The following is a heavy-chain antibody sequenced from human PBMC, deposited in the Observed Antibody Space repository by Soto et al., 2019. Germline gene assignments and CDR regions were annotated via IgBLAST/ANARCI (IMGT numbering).Heavy chain of an antibody. Sequence: QVQLQESGPGLVKPSQTLSLTCTVSGGSISGGVYYWSWIRQPPGKGLEWIGYIFDSGSTYYNPSLKSRVTISVDTSKNQFSLRLSSVTAADTAVYYCAREIIPLTTEWYFDLWGRGTLVTVSS. CDR1: GGSISGGVYY. CDR3: AREIIPLTTEWYFDL. CDR2: IFDSGST. D-gene: IGHD4-17*01. V-gene: IGHV4-30-4*01. J-gene: IGHJ2*01.